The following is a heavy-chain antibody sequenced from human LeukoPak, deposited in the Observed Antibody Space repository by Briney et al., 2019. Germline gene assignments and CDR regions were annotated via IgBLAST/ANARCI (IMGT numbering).Heavy chain of an antibody. CDR1: GFTFSDYY. V-gene: IGHV3-11*05. J-gene: IGHJ3*02. D-gene: IGHD3-10*01. CDR2: ISSSSSYT. CDR3: ARETTSLSGSDAFDI. Sequence: PGGSLRLSCAASGFTFSDYYMSWIRQAPGKGLEWVSYISSSSSYTNYADSVKGRFTISRDNAKNSPYLQMNSLRAEDTAVYYCARETTSLSGSDAFDIWGQGTMVTVSS.